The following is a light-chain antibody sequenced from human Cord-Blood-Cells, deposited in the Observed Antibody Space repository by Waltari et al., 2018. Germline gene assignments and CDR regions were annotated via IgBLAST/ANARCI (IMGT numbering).Light chain of an antibody. CDR2: DVS. Sequence: QSALTQPASVSGSPGQSITISCTGTSSDVGGYTSVPWYQQHPGKAPKLMIYDVSNRPSGVSNRFSGSKSGNTASLTISGLQAEDEADYYCSSYTSSSTPVFGGGTKLTVL. J-gene: IGLJ3*02. CDR1: SSDVGGYTS. V-gene: IGLV2-14*01. CDR3: SSYTSSSTPV.